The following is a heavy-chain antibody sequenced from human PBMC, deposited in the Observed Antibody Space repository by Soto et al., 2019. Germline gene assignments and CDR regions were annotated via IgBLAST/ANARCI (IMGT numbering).Heavy chain of an antibody. J-gene: IGHJ4*02. Sequence: WETLSLTCTVSGGSISSYYLSWIRQPPGKGLEWIGYIYYSGSTNYNPSLKGRVTISVDTSENQFSLKMSSVTAADTAVYYCAREGTLGYLDNWGQGTLVTAPQ. CDR2: IYYSGST. V-gene: IGHV4-59*01. D-gene: IGHD2-15*01. CDR1: GGSISSYY. CDR3: AREGTLGYLDN.